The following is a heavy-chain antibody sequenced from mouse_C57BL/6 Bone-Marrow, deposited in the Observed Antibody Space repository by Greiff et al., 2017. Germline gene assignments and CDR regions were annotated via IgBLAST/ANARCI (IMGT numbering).Heavy chain of an antibody. V-gene: IGHV1-15*01. CDR2: IDPETGGT. J-gene: IGHJ2*01. D-gene: IGHD2-12*01. Sequence: QVQLQPSGAELVRPGASVTLSCKASGYTFTDYEMHWVKQTPVHGLEWIGAIDPETGGTAYNQKFKGKAILTADKSSSTAYMELRSLTSEDSAVYYCTRELLGYYFDYWGQGTTLTVSS. CDR3: TRELLGYYFDY. CDR1: GYTFTDYE.